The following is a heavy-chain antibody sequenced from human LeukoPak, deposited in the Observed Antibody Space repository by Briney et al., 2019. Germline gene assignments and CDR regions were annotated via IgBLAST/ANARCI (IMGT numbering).Heavy chain of an antibody. V-gene: IGHV3-23*01. CDR2: ISGSGGST. CDR3: AKTVQSGNYPTFFDY. Sequence: GGSLRLSCAASGFTFSNYAMSWVRQAPGKGLQWVSAISGSGGSTYYADSVKGRFPISRDNSKNTLYLQMNSLRAEDTAVYYCAKTVQSGNYPTFFDYWGQGTLATVSS. D-gene: IGHD1-26*01. J-gene: IGHJ4*02. CDR1: GFTFSNYA.